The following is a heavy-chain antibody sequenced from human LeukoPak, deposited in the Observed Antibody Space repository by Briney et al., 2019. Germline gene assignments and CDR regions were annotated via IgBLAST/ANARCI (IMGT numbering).Heavy chain of an antibody. D-gene: IGHD3-3*01. J-gene: IGHJ4*02. CDR2: INHSGST. Sequence: SETLSLTCAVYGGSFSGHYWSWIRQPSGKGLEWIGEINHSGSTNYNPSLKSRVTISLDTSKNHFSLTVTSVTAADTAVYYCARGYDFWSGRTMGYWGQGTLVTVSS. CDR3: ARGYDFWSGRTMGY. CDR1: GGSFSGHY. V-gene: IGHV4-34*01.